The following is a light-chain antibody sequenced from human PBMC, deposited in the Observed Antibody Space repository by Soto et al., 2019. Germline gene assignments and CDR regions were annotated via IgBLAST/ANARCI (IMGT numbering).Light chain of an antibody. CDR3: QAWVTGIGV. J-gene: IGLJ2*01. CDR1: SGHSRNA. V-gene: IGLV4-69*01. Sequence: QNVVTQSPSASASLGASVKLTCTLSSGHSRNAIAWHQQQPEKGPRYLMKINSDGSHIKGDEIPDRFSGSSSGAERYLTISSLQSEDEADYYCQAWVTGIGVFGGGTKLTVL. CDR2: INSDGSH.